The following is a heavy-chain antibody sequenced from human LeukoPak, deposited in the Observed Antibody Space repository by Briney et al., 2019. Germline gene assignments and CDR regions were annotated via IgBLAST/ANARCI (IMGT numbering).Heavy chain of an antibody. CDR3: AREALATSYYFDY. CDR2: ISSSGSTI. CDR1: GFTFSSYE. V-gene: IGHV3-48*03. Sequence: PGGSLRLSCAASGFTFSSYEMNSVRQAPGKGLEWVSYISSSGSTIYYADSVKGRFTISRDNAKNSLYLQMNSLRAEDTAVYYCAREALATSYYFDYWGQGTLVTVSS. J-gene: IGHJ4*02. D-gene: IGHD6-6*01.